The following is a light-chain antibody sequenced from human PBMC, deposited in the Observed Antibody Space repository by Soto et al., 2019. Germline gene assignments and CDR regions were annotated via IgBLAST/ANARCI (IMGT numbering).Light chain of an antibody. CDR2: AAS. Sequence: EIVVTQSPGILSVSPGDRATLSCRASQSVGRNLAWYQQKRGQAPTLLIYAASTRATGIPARFTGSGSGTDFTLTISSLQSEDFADYYCQEYSKWPLFTFGPGTRVDIK. J-gene: IGKJ3*01. V-gene: IGKV3-15*01. CDR1: QSVGRN. CDR3: QEYSKWPLFT.